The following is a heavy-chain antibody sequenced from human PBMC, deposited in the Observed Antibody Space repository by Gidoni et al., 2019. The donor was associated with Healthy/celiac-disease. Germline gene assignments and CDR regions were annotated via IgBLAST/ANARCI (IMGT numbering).Heavy chain of an antibody. CDR2: IYSGGRT. V-gene: IGHV3-53*01. CDR1: GFTVSSNY. CDR3: ARRFFRQYQLLED. J-gene: IGHJ4*02. Sequence: EVQLVESGGGLIQPGGSLRLSCAASGFTVSSNYLSWVRQAPGKGLEWVSVIYSGGRTYYADSVKGRFTISRDNSKNTLYLQMNSLRAEDTAVYYCARRFFRQYQLLEDWGQGTLVTVSS. D-gene: IGHD2-2*01.